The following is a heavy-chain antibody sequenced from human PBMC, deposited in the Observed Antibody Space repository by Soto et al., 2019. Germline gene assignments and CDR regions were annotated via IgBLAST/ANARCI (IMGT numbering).Heavy chain of an antibody. CDR1: GGSISSYY. CDR3: VRQARFGELLSLDY. J-gene: IGHJ4*02. V-gene: IGHV4-59*08. CDR2: IYYSGST. Sequence: TSETLSLTCTVSGGSISSYYWSWIRQPPGKGLEWIGYIYYSGSTNYNPSLKSRVTISVDTSKNQFSLKLSSVTAADTAVYYCVRQARFGELLSLDYWGQGTLVTVSS. D-gene: IGHD3-10*02.